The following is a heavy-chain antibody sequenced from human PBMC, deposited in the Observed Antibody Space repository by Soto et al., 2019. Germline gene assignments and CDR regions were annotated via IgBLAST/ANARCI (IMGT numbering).Heavy chain of an antibody. V-gene: IGHV3-7*01. Sequence: EVQLVESGGGLVEPGGSLRLSCAASGFTFSSYWMSWVRQAPGKGLEWVANIKQDGSEKYYVDSVKGRFTISRDNAKNSLYLQMNSLRAEDTAVYYCAREDYGSGSFGWFDPWGQGTLVTVSS. CDR2: IKQDGSEK. CDR3: AREDYGSGSFGWFDP. CDR1: GFTFSSYW. J-gene: IGHJ5*02. D-gene: IGHD3-10*01.